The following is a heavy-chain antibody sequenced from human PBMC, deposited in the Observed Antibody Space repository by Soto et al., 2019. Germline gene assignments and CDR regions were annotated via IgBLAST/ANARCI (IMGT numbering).Heavy chain of an antibody. CDR3: AKLSITIFGVVISWFDY. D-gene: IGHD3-3*01. J-gene: IGHJ4*02. Sequence: PGGSLILSCAASGFTFSSYAMSWVRQAPGKGLEWVSAISGSGGSTYYADSVKGRFTISRDNSKNTLYLQMNSLRAEDTAVYYCAKLSITIFGVVISWFDYWGQGTLVTVS. V-gene: IGHV3-23*01. CDR2: ISGSGGST. CDR1: GFTFSSYA.